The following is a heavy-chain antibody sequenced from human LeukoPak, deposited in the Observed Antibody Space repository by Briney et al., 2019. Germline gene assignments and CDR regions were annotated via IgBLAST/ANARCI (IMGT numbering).Heavy chain of an antibody. CDR3: APHRDGSYPFDY. D-gene: IGHD1-26*01. CDR1: GFTFSTNG. V-gene: IGHV3-48*02. CDR2: ISSGSGTI. J-gene: IGHJ4*02. Sequence: PGGSLRLSCAASGFTFSTNGVNWVRQAPGKGLEWVSYISSGSGTIYYADSVKGRFTISRDNAKNSLYLQLNSLRDEDTAVYYCAPHRDGSYPFDYWGQGTLVTVSS.